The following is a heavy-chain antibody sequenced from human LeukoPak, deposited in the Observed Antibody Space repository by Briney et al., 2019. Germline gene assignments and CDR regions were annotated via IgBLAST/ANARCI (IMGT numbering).Heavy chain of an antibody. D-gene: IGHD3-16*01. CDR3: SREQHGGRYFDY. J-gene: IGHJ4*02. CDR2: IYSDGTTT. V-gene: IGHV3-74*01. CDR1: GFTFSSYW. Sequence: GGSLRLSCAASGFTFSSYWIHWVRQAPGKGLEWVSRIYSDGTTTSYADSVKGRFTISRDNAKNTLYLQMNSLRAEDTAVYYCSREQHGGRYFDYWGQGTLVTVSS.